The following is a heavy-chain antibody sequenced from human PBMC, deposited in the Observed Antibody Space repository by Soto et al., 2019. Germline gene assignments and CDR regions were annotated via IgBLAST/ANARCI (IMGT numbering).Heavy chain of an antibody. V-gene: IGHV3-7*03. D-gene: IGHD3-10*01. CDR1: GFTFSSYW. CDR2: MNQDGIEK. J-gene: IGHJ6*02. CDR3: ARNPPMARGNGMDV. Sequence: EVQLVESGGGLVQPGGSLRLSCAASGFTFSSYWMSWVRQAPGKGLEWVANMNQDGIEKYYVDAVKGRFTISRDNAKNPLYLQMNSLRAEDTAVYFCARNPPMARGNGMDVWGQGTTVTVSS.